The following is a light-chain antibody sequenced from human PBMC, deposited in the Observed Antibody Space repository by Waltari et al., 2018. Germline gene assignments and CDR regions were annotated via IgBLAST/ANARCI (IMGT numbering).Light chain of an antibody. CDR2: RNN. Sequence: LHPPGTAPKVHIYRNNQRPSRVPDRFSDSKSGTSASLAISGLRSEDEADYYCAAWDDILRAVVFGGGTKLCVL. CDR3: AAWDDILRAVV. V-gene: IGLV1-47*01. J-gene: IGLJ2*01.